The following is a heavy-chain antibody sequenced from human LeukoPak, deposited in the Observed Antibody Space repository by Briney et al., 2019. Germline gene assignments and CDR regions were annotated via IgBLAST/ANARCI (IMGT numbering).Heavy chain of an antibody. CDR3: VKEQSGSYYPLGY. CDR2: ISGSGGRS. D-gene: IGHD1-26*01. J-gene: IGHJ4*02. Sequence: PGGSLRLSCAAAGFTFSNYGMSWVRQAPGKGLEWVSAISGSGGRSYYADSVRGRFTISRDNSKNTLDLQMNSLRPEDTAVYYCVKEQSGSYYPLGYWGQGTLVTVSS. V-gene: IGHV3-23*01. CDR1: GFTFSNYG.